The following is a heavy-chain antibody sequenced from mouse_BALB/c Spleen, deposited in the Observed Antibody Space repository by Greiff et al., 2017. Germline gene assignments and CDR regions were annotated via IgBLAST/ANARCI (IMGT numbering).Heavy chain of an antibody. D-gene: IGHD2-4*01. Sequence: DVMLVESGGGLVKPGGSLKLSCAASGFTFSSYTMSWVRQTPEKRLEWVATISSGGSYTYYPDSVKGRFTISRDNAKNTLYLQMSSLKSEDTAMYYCTRGYDYDSDAMDYWGQGTSVTVSS. V-gene: IGHV5-6-4*01. CDR2: ISSGGSYT. CDR1: GFTFSSYT. CDR3: TRGYDYDSDAMDY. J-gene: IGHJ4*01.